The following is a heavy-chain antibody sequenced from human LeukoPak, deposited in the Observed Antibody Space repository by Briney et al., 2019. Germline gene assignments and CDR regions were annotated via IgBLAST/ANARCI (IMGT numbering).Heavy chain of an antibody. CDR1: GFSFDDYA. Sequence: SGGSLRLSCEASGFSFDDYAMHWVRQAPGKGLEWVSGITYNSGTIGYAEAVKGRFTISRDNAKNSLHLQMNSLRPEDTALYYCAKDVSSGSYYRFTWLDSWGQGTLVTVSS. J-gene: IGHJ4*02. CDR2: ITYNSGTI. D-gene: IGHD1-26*01. CDR3: AKDVSSGSYYRFTWLDS. V-gene: IGHV3-9*01.